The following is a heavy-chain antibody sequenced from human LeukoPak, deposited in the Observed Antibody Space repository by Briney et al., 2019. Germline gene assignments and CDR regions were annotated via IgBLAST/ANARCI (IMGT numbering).Heavy chain of an antibody. V-gene: IGHV3-21*01. CDR1: GFTFSSYA. D-gene: IGHD7-27*01. CDR2: ITSSSSYI. J-gene: IGHJ4*02. CDR3: ARNWVYYFDY. Sequence: GGSLRLSCAASGFTFSSYAMSWVRQAPGKGLEWVSSITSSSSYIYYADSVKGRFTISRDNAENSLYLQMNSLRAEDTAVYYCARNWVYYFDYWGQGTLVTVSS.